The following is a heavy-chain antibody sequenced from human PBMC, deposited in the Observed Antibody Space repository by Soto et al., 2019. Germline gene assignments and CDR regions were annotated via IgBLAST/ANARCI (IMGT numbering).Heavy chain of an antibody. CDR1: GFTFSSYA. J-gene: IGHJ4*01. CDR2: ISGSGGST. Sequence: EVQLLESGGGLVQPGGSLRLSCAASGFTFSSYAMRWVRQAPVKGLEWVSAISGSGGSTYYADSVKGRFTISRDNSKNTLYLQMNSLRAEDTAVYYCARRGSGSYYYYWGHGTLVTVSS. CDR3: ARRGSGSYYYY. D-gene: IGHD1-26*01. V-gene: IGHV3-23*01.